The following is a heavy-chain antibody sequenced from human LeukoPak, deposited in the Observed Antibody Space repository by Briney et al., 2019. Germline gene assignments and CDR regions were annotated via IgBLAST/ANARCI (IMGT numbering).Heavy chain of an antibody. V-gene: IGHV4-59*01. D-gene: IGHD3-22*01. CDR1: GGSISSYY. CDR3: ARDYYDSSGYFSVHWYFDL. CDR2: IYYSGST. J-gene: IGHJ2*01. Sequence: SETLPLTCTVSGGSISSYYWSWIRQPPGKGLEWIGYIYYSGSTNYNPSLKSRVTISVDTSKNQFSLKLSSVTAADTAVYYCARDYYDSSGYFSVHWYFDLWGRGTLVTVSS.